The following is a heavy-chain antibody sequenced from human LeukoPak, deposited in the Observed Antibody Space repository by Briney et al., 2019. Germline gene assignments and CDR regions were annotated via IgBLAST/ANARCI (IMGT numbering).Heavy chain of an antibody. Sequence: GGSLRLSCAASGFTFSNYAMNWVRQAPGKGLEWVSGITDSGSSTYYADYVRGRFTISRDNSKNALYLQMHSLRAEDSAIYYCTKDDRVVPAALNHWGQGTLVTVSS. V-gene: IGHV3-23*01. J-gene: IGHJ4*02. CDR2: ITDSGSST. CDR1: GFTFSNYA. CDR3: TKDDRVVPAALNH. D-gene: IGHD2-2*01.